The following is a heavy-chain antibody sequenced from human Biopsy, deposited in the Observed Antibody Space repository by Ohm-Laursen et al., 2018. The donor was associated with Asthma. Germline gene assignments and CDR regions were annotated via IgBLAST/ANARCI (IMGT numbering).Heavy chain of an antibody. CDR1: GYGLTDLS. Sequence: ASVKVFCKISGYGLTDLSMHWVRQAPGQGLEWMGGHDHEEGGTVNARRFQGRVTMTEDTSTDTAYMELSSLSSDDTAVYYCASDFPKDYVRYNFQFWGQGTLVTVSS. CDR2: HDHEEGGT. V-gene: IGHV1-24*01. CDR3: ASDFPKDYVRYNFQF. J-gene: IGHJ4*02. D-gene: IGHD4-17*01.